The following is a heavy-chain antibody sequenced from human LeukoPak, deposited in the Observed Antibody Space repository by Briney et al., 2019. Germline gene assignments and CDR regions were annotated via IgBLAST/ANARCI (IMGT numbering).Heavy chain of an antibody. J-gene: IGHJ4*02. CDR3: ASTPNYYDSSGYPTGDY. D-gene: IGHD3-22*01. CDR1: GYTFTSYG. V-gene: IGHV1-18*01. Sequence: ASVKVSCKASGYTFTSYGISWVRQAPGQGLEWMGWISAYNGNTNYAQKLQGRVTMTTDTSTSTAYMELRSLRSDDTAVYYCASTPNYYDSSGYPTGDYWGQGTLVTVSS. CDR2: ISAYNGNT.